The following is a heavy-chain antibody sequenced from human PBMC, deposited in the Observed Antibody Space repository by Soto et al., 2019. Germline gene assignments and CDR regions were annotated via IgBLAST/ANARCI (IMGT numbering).Heavy chain of an antibody. CDR1: GASVRSYH. Sequence: SVTLSLTCAVSGASVRSYHWSWIRQAAGKGLEWIGRVQMSGTTNYNPSLKTRVTMSLDTSKNEVSLRMTSVTAADTAVYFCAKDRSTMRWFDPWGQGILVTVSS. D-gene: IGHD1-1*01. V-gene: IGHV4-4*07. CDR2: VQMSGTT. CDR3: AKDRSTMRWFDP. J-gene: IGHJ5*02.